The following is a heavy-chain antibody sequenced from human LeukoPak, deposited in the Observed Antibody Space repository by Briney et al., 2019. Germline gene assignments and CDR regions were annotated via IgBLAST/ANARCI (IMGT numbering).Heavy chain of an antibody. D-gene: IGHD3-10*01. CDR3: ARVGGSGSYKRWFDP. CDR2: IYTSGST. Sequence: SQTLSLTCTVSGGSISSGSYYWSWIRQPAGKGPEWIGRIYTSGSTNYNPSLKSRVTISVDTSKNQFSLKLSSVTAADTAVYYCARVGGSGSYKRWFDPWGQGTLVTVSS. CDR1: GGSISSGSYY. J-gene: IGHJ5*02. V-gene: IGHV4-61*02.